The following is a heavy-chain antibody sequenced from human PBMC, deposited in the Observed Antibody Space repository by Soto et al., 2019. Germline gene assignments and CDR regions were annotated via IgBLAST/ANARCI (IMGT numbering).Heavy chain of an antibody. CDR3: ATLPLRYSYGYY. J-gene: IGHJ4*02. D-gene: IGHD5-18*01. CDR1: GGSFNTYA. V-gene: IGHV1-69*13. Sequence: AASVKVSCKPSGGSFNTYAITWVRQAPGQGLEWMGGIVPVLGTTNHAQRFQGRVTITADESTSTAYMELSSLRSEDTAVFYCATLPLRYSYGYYWGPGTLVTVSS. CDR2: IVPVLGTT.